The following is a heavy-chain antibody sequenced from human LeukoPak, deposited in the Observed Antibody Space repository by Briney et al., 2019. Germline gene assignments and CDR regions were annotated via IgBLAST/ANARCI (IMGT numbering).Heavy chain of an antibody. J-gene: IGHJ4*02. CDR3: ARGLSSSWLDY. CDR2: ISSSSSYV. V-gene: IGHV3-21*01. CDR1: GFTFTSYS. Sequence: GGSLRPSCAASGFTFTSYSMNWVRQAPGKGLEWVSSISSSSSYVYYADSVKGRFTISRDNAKNSLYLQMNSLRAEDTAVYYCARGLSSSWLDYWGQGTLVTVSS. D-gene: IGHD6-13*01.